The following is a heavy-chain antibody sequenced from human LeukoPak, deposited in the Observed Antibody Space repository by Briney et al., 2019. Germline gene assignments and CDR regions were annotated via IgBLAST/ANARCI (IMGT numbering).Heavy chain of an antibody. J-gene: IGHJ4*02. CDR3: ARDGPQSGMYGSGDEYYFDY. CDR2: IYYSGST. CDR1: GGSISSGGYY. Sequence: SETLSLTCTVSGGSISSGGYYWSWIRQHPGKGLEWIGNIYYSGSTYYNPSLKSRVTISVDTSKNQFSLKLSSVTAADTAVYYCARDGPQSGMYGSGDEYYFDYWGQGALVTVSS. D-gene: IGHD3-10*01. V-gene: IGHV4-31*03.